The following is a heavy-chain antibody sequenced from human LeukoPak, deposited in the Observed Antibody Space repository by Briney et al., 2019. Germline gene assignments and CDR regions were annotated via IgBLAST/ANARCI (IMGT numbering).Heavy chain of an antibody. V-gene: IGHV1-46*01. CDR1: GYTLTSYY. D-gene: IGHD4-17*01. J-gene: IGHJ6*02. CDR2: INPSGGST. Sequence: ASVKVSCKASGYTLTSYYMHWVRQAPGQGLEWMGIINPSGGSTSYAQKFQGRVTMTRDTSTSTVYMELSSLRSEDTAVYYCARSPGILGEDYYYYYGMDVWGQGTTVTVSS. CDR3: ARSPGILGEDYYYYYGMDV.